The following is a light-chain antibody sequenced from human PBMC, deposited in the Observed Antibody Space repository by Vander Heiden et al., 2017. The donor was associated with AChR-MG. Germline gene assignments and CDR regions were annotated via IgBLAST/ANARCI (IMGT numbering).Light chain of an antibody. CDR1: NLGEKY. V-gene: IGLV3-1*01. CDR2: KDN. CDR3: PVWDITTAG. J-gene: IGLJ2*01. Sequence: SYELTQPPSVSVSPGQTATITCSGDNLGEKYVCWYQQKAGQSPVLGIYKDNKRPSGIPERFYASNSGKTETLTISGTQAMDESYYYCPVWDITTAGVGGGTKLTVL.